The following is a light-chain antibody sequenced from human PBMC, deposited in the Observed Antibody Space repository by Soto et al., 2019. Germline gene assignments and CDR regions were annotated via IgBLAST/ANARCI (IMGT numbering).Light chain of an antibody. CDR1: SSNIGAGYD. V-gene: IGLV1-40*01. J-gene: IGLJ2*01. Sequence: QSVLTQPPSVSGAPGQRVTISCTGSSSNIGAGYDVHWYQQLPGTAPKLLIYGNSNRPSGVPDRFSGSKSGTSASLAITGLQAEEAADYYCQSYDSSLSEVFGGGTELTVL. CDR3: QSYDSSLSEV. CDR2: GNS.